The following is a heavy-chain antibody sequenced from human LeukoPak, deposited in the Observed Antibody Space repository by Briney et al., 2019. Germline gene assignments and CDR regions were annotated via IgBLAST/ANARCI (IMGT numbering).Heavy chain of an antibody. CDR3: ARGRSSSWYLE. J-gene: IGHJ4*02. CDR2: IYSGGST. D-gene: IGHD6-13*01. V-gene: IGHV3-66*01. CDR1: TFTVSSNY. Sequence: GGSLRLSCAASTFTVSSNYMSWVRQAPGKGLEWVSVIYSGGSTYYADSMKGRFTISRDSSRKTLYLQIDSLRAEDTAMYYCARGRSSSWYLEWGQGTLVTVSS.